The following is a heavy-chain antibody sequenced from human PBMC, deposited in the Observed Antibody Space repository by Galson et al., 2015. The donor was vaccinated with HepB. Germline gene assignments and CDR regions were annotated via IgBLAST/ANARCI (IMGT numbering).Heavy chain of an antibody. V-gene: IGHV3-30*04. D-gene: IGHD6-19*01. CDR2: ISYDGSNK. CDR3: ARGRDSSGWYHYFDY. Sequence: SLRLSCAASGFPFSSYAMHWVRQAPGKGLEWVAVISYDGSNKYYADSVKGRFTISRDNSKNTLYLQMNSLRAEDTAVYSCARGRDSSGWYHYFDYWGQGTLVTVSS. J-gene: IGHJ4*02. CDR1: GFPFSSYA.